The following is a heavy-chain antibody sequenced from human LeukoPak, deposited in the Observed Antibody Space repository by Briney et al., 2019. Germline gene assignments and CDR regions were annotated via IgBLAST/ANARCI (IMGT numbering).Heavy chain of an antibody. V-gene: IGHV4-4*07. CDR2: IYTSGST. CDR1: GGSISSYY. D-gene: IGHD2-2*01. J-gene: IGHJ4*02. Sequence: PSETLSLTCTVSGGSISSYYWNWIRQPAGKGLEWIGHIYTSGSTYYNPSLKSRVTIPVDKSKNQFSLKLSSVTAADTAVYYCAGGRCSSTSCHAGDYWGQGTLVTVSS. CDR3: AGGRCSSTSCHAGDY.